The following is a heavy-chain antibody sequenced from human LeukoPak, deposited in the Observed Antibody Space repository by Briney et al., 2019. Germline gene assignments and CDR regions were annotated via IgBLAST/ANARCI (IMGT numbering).Heavy chain of an antibody. CDR3: ARAVWSGIVDGDAFDI. Sequence: SQTLSLTCTVSGGSISSGDYYWSWIRQPPGKGLEWIGYFYTSGSTNYNPSLKSRVTMSVDTSKNQFSLKLSSVTAADTAVYYCARAVWSGIVDGDAFDIWGQGTMVTVSS. CDR2: FYTSGST. J-gene: IGHJ3*02. V-gene: IGHV4-30-4*01. CDR1: GGSISSGDYY. D-gene: IGHD3-3*01.